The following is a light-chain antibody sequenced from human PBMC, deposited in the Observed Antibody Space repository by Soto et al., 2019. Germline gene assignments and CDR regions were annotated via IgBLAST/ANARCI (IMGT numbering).Light chain of an antibody. J-gene: IGKJ1*01. CDR2: GAS. CDR1: QSVSSN. Sequence: EIVMTRSPATLSVSPMEIATLSCMASQSVSSNLAWYQQKPGQAPRLLIYGASTRATGIPARFSGSGSGTEFTLTITSLQSEDFAVYYCQQYKKWPWTFGQGTKVDI. V-gene: IGKV3-15*01. CDR3: QQYKKWPWT.